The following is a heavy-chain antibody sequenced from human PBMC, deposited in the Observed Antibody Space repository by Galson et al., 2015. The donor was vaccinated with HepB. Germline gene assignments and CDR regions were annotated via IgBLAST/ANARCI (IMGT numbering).Heavy chain of an antibody. Sequence: SLRLSCAASGFTFSSYSMNWVRQAPGKGLEWVSYISSSSSTIYYADSVEGRFTITRDNAKNSLYLQMNSLRDEDTAVYYCARAASGSYSPTDYWGQGTLVTVSS. CDR2: ISSSSSTI. V-gene: IGHV3-48*02. J-gene: IGHJ4*02. D-gene: IGHD1-26*01. CDR3: ARAASGSYSPTDY. CDR1: GFTFSSYS.